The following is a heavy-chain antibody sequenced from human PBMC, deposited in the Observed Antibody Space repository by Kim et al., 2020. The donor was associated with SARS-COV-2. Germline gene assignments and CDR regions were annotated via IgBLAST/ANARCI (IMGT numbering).Heavy chain of an antibody. CDR1: GFTFSSYG. J-gene: IGHJ4*02. CDR2: ISYDGSNK. V-gene: IGHV3-33*05. Sequence: GGSLRLSCAASGFTFSSYGMHWVRQAPGKGLEWVAVISYDGSNKYYADSVKGRFTISRDNSKNTLYLQMNSLRAEDTAVYYCARDLRYCSSTSCYDLFYWGQGTLVTVSS. D-gene: IGHD2-2*01. CDR3: ARDLRYCSSTSCYDLFY.